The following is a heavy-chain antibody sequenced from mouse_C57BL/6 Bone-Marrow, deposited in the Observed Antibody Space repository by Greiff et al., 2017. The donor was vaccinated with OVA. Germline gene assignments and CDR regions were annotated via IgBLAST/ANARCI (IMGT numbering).Heavy chain of an antibody. CDR2: IYPRSGNT. J-gene: IGHJ2*01. V-gene: IGHV1-81*01. CDR1: GYTFTSYG. CDR3: ARCHYGSSLDY. D-gene: IGHD1-1*01. Sequence: VHLVESGAELARPGASVKLSCKASGYTFTSYGISWVKQRTGQGLEWIGEIYPRSGNTYYNEKFKGKATLTADKSSSTAYMELRSLTSEDSAVYFCARCHYGSSLDYWGQGTTLTVSS.